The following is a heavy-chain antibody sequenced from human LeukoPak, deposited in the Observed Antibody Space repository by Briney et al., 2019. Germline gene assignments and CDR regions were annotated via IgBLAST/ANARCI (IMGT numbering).Heavy chain of an antibody. CDR2: IIPIFDTT. V-gene: IGHV1-69*05. Sequence: ASVKVSCKASGGTFSGYVISWVRQAPGQGLEWMGRIIPIFDTTNYAQKLQGRVTITTDESTSTAYMELSSLRSEDTAVYYCARHPAGGIGMVPPYYFDYWGQGTLVTVSS. J-gene: IGHJ4*02. D-gene: IGHD6-13*01. CDR1: GGTFSGYV. CDR3: ARHPAGGIGMVPPYYFDY.